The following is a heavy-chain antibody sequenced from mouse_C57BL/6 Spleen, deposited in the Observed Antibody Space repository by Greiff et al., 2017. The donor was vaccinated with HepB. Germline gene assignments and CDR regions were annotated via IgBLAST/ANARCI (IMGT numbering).Heavy chain of an antibody. V-gene: IGHV5-17*01. CDR3: ARHDYCGSSYELWYAMDY. CDR2: ISSGSSTI. J-gene: IGHJ4*01. Sequence: DVKLVESGGGLVKPGGSLKLSCAASGFTFSDYGMHWVRQAPEKGLEWVAYISSGSSTIDYADTVKGRFTISRDNAKNTLFLQMTSLRSEDTAMYYCARHDYCGSSYELWYAMDYWGQGTSVTVSS. D-gene: IGHD1-1*01. CDR1: GFTFSDYG.